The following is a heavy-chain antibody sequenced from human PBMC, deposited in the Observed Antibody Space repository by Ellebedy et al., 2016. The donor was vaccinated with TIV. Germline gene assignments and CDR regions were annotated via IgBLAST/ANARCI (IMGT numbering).Heavy chain of an antibody. J-gene: IGHJ6*02. Sequence: ASVKVSCXASGYTFTSYDINWVRQATGQGLEWMGWMNPNSGNTGYAQKFQGRVTMTRNTSISTAYMELSRLRSEDTAVYYCARVYYYYYGMDVWGQGTTVTVSS. CDR3: ARVYYYYYGMDV. V-gene: IGHV1-8*01. CDR2: MNPNSGNT. CDR1: GYTFTSYD.